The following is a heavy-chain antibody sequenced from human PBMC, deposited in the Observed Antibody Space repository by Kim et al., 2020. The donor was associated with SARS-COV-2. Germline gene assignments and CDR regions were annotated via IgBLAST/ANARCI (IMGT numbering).Heavy chain of an antibody. V-gene: IGHV4-39*07. CDR2: IYYSGST. D-gene: IGHD5-12*01. Sequence: SETLSLTCTVSDGSISSSSYYWGWIRQPPGKGLEWIGSIYYSGSTYYNPSLKSRVTISVDTSKNQFSLKLSSVTAADTAVYYCARDSGYDLRFDYWGQGT. CDR1: DGSISSSSYY. J-gene: IGHJ4*02. CDR3: ARDSGYDLRFDY.